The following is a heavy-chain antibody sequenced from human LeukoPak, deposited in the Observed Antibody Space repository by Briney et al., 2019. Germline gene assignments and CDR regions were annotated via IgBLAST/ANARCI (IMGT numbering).Heavy chain of an antibody. CDR1: GFTFNSYA. V-gene: IGHV3-23*01. Sequence: GGSLRLSCAASGFTFNSYAMYWVSQAPGKGLEWISGIFGSGSSAHYADSVKGRFTISRDNSKNTVYLQLDSLRVEDTAVYYCGKTTVGYSSGRYPGWPVDYWGQGALVTVSS. CDR2: IFGSGSSA. J-gene: IGHJ4*02. CDR3: GKTTVGYSSGRYPGWPVDY. D-gene: IGHD2-15*01.